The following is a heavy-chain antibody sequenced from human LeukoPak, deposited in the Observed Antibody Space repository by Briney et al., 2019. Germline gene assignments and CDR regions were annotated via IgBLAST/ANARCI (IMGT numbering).Heavy chain of an antibody. J-gene: IGHJ5*02. V-gene: IGHV4-39*01. D-gene: IGHD1-26*01. CDR2: IYYSGST. CDR3: ARRRGSYHLGGWFDP. Sequence: SSETLSLTCTVSGGSISSGSYYWGWIRQPPGKGLEWIGSIYYSGSTYYNPSLKSRVTISVDTSKNQFSLKLSSVTAADTAVYYCARRRGSYHLGGWFDPWGQGTLVTVSS. CDR1: GGSISSGSYY.